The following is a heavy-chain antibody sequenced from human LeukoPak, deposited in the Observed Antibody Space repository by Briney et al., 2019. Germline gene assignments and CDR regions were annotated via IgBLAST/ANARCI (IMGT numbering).Heavy chain of an antibody. CDR2: ISGSGDTA. CDR1: GFTFSSYA. J-gene: IGHJ4*02. V-gene: IGHV3-23*01. Sequence: PGGSLRFSCAASGFTFSSYAMSWVRQAPGKGLDWVSAISGSGDTAYYADSVKGRFSISRNNSKNALSLQMSSLRAEDTAVYYCVPQVTGPTAGYWGQGTLVTVSS. CDR3: VPQVTGPTAGY. D-gene: IGHD2-21*02.